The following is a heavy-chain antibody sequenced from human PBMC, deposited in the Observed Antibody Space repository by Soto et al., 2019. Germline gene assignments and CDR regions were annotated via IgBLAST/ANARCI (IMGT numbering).Heavy chain of an antibody. CDR1: GFTFSSYA. J-gene: IGHJ4*02. CDR2: ISYDGSNK. Sequence: QVQLVESGGGVVQPGMSLRLSCAASGFTFSSYAMHWVRQAPGKGLAWVAVISYDGSNKYYADSLKGRFAISRDNSKTSLHLHINSLRSEDTAVYYLSNPPPSRNWGQGPLVTVSS. V-gene: IGHV3-30*09. CDR3: SNPPPSRN.